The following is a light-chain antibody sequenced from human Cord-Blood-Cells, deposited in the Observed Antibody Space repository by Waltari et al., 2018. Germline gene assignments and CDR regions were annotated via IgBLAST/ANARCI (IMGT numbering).Light chain of an antibody. Sequence: DIQLTQSPSFLSASVGDRVTITCRASQGISSYLAWYQQKPGKAPKLLIYAASTLQRGVPSRCSGSGSGTEFTLTLSSLQPEDFATYYCQQLNSYPHTFGQRTKLEIK. J-gene: IGKJ2*01. CDR1: QGISSY. V-gene: IGKV1-9*01. CDR3: QQLNSYPHT. CDR2: AAS.